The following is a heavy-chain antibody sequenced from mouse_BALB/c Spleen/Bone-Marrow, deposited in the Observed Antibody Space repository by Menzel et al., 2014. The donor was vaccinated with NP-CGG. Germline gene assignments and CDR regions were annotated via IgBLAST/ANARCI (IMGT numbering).Heavy chain of an antibody. D-gene: IGHD2-4*01. CDR2: IDPANGNT. J-gene: IGHJ2*02. V-gene: IGHV14-3*02. Sequence: QLHHYGAELVKPGASVKLSCTASGFNIKDTYMHWVKQRPEQGLEWIGRIDPANGNTKYDPKFQGKATITADTSSNTAYLQLSSLTSEDTAVSFCACCDSGFYFDCWLHLPSLPLSS. CDR3: ACCDSGFYFDC. CDR1: GFNIKDTY.